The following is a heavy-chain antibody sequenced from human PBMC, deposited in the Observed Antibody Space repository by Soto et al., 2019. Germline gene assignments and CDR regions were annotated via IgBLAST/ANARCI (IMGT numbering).Heavy chain of an antibody. CDR2: IYYSGST. CDR1: GGSISSYY. J-gene: IGHJ5*02. Sequence: QVQLQESGPGLVKPSETLSLTCTVSGGSISSYYWSWIRQPPGKGLEWIGYIYYSGSTNYNPSLKSRVTISVDTSKNQFSLKLSSVTAADTAVYYCARVETGDWFDPWGQGTLVTVSS. V-gene: IGHV4-59*01. CDR3: ARVETGDWFDP.